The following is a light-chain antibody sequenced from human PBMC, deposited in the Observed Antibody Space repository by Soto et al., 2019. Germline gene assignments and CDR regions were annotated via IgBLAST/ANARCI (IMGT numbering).Light chain of an antibody. Sequence: DIQMTQSPSSLSASVGDRVTITCQASQDVSNYLNWYQQKLGKAPKLLIYDASNLETGVPSRFSGSGSGTYFSFTISMLQTEDFATDYCHQYSNLITFGQGTVLEIK. CDR3: HQYSNLIT. V-gene: IGKV1-33*01. CDR2: DAS. J-gene: IGKJ5*01. CDR1: QDVSNY.